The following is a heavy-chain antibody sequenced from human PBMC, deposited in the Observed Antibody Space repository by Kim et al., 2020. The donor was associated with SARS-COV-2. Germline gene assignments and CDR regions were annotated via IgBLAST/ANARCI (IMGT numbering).Heavy chain of an antibody. V-gene: IGHV4-39*01. J-gene: IGHJ6*02. Sequence: SETLSLTCTVSGGSISSSSYYWGWIRQPPGKGLEWFGSIYYSGSTYYNPSLKSRVTISVDTSKNQFSLKLSSVTAADTAVYYCARGSVAVAGTLYYYYYYGMDVWGQGTTVTVSS. D-gene: IGHD6-19*01. CDR2: IYYSGST. CDR3: ARGSVAVAGTLYYYYYYGMDV. CDR1: GGSISSSSYY.